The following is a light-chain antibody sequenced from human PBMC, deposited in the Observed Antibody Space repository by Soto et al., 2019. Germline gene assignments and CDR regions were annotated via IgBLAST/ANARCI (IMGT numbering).Light chain of an antibody. CDR2: ASS. V-gene: IGKV1-39*01. CDR3: QQSYSTILT. J-gene: IGKJ4*01. CDR1: QTISNY. Sequence: DIQMAQSPSSLSASLGDRVTITCRASQTISNYLNWYQQKPGKAPKLLIYASSTLQSGVPSRFSGSGSGTDFTLTISSLQPEDFGTYYCQQSYSTILTCGGGTKVEIK.